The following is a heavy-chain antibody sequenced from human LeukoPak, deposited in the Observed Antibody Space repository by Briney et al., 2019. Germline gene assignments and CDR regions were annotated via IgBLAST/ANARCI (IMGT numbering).Heavy chain of an antibody. Sequence: PGGSLRLSCTAAGFTFSSYAMTWVRQAPGKGLEWVSTISGSGRDTYYGDSVKGRSTISRDNSKNALYLQMNSLRAEDTAVYYCAKAGAEHYNYYMDVWGKGTTVTATS. J-gene: IGHJ6*03. D-gene: IGHD1-26*01. CDR2: ISGSGRDT. CDR3: AKAGAEHYNYYMDV. V-gene: IGHV3-23*01. CDR1: GFTFSSYA.